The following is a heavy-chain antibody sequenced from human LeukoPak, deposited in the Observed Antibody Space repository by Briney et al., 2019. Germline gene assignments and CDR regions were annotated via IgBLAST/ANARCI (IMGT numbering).Heavy chain of an antibody. V-gene: IGHV3-30*18. Sequence: GGSLRLSCAASGFTFSSYCMHWGRQAPGNGLEWVAVISYDGSNKYYADSVKGRFTISRDNSKNTLYLQMNSLRAEDTAVYYCAKDHGYSYGYSFDYWGQGTLVTVSS. J-gene: IGHJ4*02. CDR1: GFTFSSYC. CDR2: ISYDGSNK. CDR3: AKDHGYSYGYSFDY. D-gene: IGHD5-18*01.